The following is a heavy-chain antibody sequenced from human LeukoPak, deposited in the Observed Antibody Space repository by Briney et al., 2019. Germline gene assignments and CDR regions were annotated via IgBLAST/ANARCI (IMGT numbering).Heavy chain of an antibody. CDR1: GYTFTSYY. D-gene: IGHD6-13*01. CDR3: AREEAAAGTSWFDP. J-gene: IGHJ5*02. Sequence: ASVKVSCKASGYTFTSYYMHWVRQAPGQGLEWMGWINPNSGGTNYAQKFQGRVTITRDTSISTAYMELSRLRSDDTAVYYCAREEAAAGTSWFDPWGQGTLVTVSS. CDR2: INPNSGGT. V-gene: IGHV1-2*02.